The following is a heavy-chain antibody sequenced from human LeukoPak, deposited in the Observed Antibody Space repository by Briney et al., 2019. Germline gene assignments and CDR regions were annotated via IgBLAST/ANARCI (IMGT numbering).Heavy chain of an antibody. V-gene: IGHV4-34*01. Sequence: SETLSLTCAVYGGSFSGYYWSWIRQPPAKGQGWVGEINHCESTNYNPSLKSRATITVASSKNQFPLRLSSVTAAGTAVYYCARGVGIVGATTRAFDIWGQGTMVTVSS. CDR3: ARGVGIVGATTRAFDI. CDR1: GGSFSGYY. J-gene: IGHJ3*02. CDR2: INHCEST. D-gene: IGHD1-26*01.